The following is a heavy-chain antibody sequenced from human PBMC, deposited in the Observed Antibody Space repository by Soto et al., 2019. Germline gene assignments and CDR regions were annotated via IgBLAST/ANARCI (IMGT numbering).Heavy chain of an antibody. CDR2: ISYDGSNK. J-gene: IGHJ6*02. Sequence: QVQLVESGGGVVQPGRSLRLSCAASGFTFSSYAMHWVRQAPGKGLEWVAVISYDGSNKYYADSVKGRFTISRDNSKNTLYLRMNSLRAEDTAVYYCARASTIFGVVTHGMDVWGQGTTVTVAS. CDR1: GFTFSSYA. V-gene: IGHV3-30-3*01. D-gene: IGHD3-3*01. CDR3: ARASTIFGVVTHGMDV.